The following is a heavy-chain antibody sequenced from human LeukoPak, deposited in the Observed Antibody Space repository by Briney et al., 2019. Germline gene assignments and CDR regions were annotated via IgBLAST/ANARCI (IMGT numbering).Heavy chain of an antibody. CDR3: ARAYYYGSGSYYNRGY. CDR1: GFTFGDYY. CDR2: ISSSGSTI. Sequence: GGSLRLSCAASGFTFGDYYMSWIRQAPGKGLEWVSYISSSGSTIYYADSVKGRFTISRDNAKNSLYLQMNSLRAEDTAVYYCARAYYYGSGSYYNRGYWGQGTLVTVSS. J-gene: IGHJ4*02. D-gene: IGHD3-10*01. V-gene: IGHV3-11*04.